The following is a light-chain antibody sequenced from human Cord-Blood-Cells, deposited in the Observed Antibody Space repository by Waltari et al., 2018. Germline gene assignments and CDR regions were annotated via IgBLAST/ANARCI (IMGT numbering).Light chain of an antibody. CDR1: RRDVGGYNH. Sequence: QSALTQPRSVSGSPGQSVTISCTGTRRDVGGYNHVSWYQQHPGKTPNLMIYDVSKRPSGVPDRFSGSKSVNTASLTISRLQAEVEADYYCCSYAGSYTYVFGTGTKVTVL. J-gene: IGLJ1*01. CDR3: CSYAGSYTYV. CDR2: DVS. V-gene: IGLV2-11*01.